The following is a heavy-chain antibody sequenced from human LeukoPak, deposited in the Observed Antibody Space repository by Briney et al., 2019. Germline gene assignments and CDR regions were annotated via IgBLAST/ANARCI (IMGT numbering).Heavy chain of an antibody. J-gene: IGHJ5*02. CDR2: ISAYNGNT. Sequence: ASVKVSCKASGYTFTSYGISWVRQALGQGLEWMGWISAYNGNTNYAQKLQGRVTMTTDTSTSTAYMELRSLRSDDTAVYYCAVMVYAENWFDPWGQGTLVTVSS. D-gene: IGHD2-8*01. CDR3: AVMVYAENWFDP. CDR1: GYTFTSYG. V-gene: IGHV1-18*01.